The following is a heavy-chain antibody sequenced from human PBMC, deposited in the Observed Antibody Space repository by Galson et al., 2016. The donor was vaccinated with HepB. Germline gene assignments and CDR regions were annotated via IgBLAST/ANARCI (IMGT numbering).Heavy chain of an antibody. D-gene: IGHD3-16*01. CDR3: ARPPEGDRRYFDL. V-gene: IGHV3-21*01. J-gene: IGHJ2*01. CDR1: GFTFSTYS. Sequence: SLRLSCAASGFTFSTYSMNWVRQAPGKGLEWVSFISITSGYKYYADSLKDRVTISRDNAKNPLYLQMNSLRAEDTAVYYCARPPEGDRRYFDLWGRGTLVTVSS. CDR2: ISITSGYK.